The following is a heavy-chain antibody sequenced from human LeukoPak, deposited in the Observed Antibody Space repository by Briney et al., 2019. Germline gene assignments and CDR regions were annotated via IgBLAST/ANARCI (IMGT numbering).Heavy chain of an antibody. D-gene: IGHD3-16*02. V-gene: IGHV1-2*02. CDR1: GYTFTGYY. Sequence: GASVKVSCKASGYTFTGYYMHWVRQAPGQGLEWTGWINPNSGGTNYAQKFQGRVTMTRDTSISTAYMELSRLRSDDTAVYYCARGYVWGSYRYVYWGQGTLVTVSS. CDR2: INPNSGGT. J-gene: IGHJ4*02. CDR3: ARGYVWGSYRYVY.